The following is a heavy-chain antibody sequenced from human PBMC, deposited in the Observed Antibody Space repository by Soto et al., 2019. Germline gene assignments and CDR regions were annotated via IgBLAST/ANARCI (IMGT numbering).Heavy chain of an antibody. J-gene: IGHJ4*02. V-gene: IGHV3-30*18. CDR2: ISYDGSNK. CDR3: AKDLRPWGQQLVRLAY. CDR1: GFTFSSYG. D-gene: IGHD6-13*01. Sequence: QVQLVESGGGVVQPGRSLRLSCAASGFTFSSYGMHWVRQAPGKGLEWVAVISYDGSNKYYADSVKGRFTISRDNSKNTLYLQMNSLRAEDTAVYYCAKDLRPWGQQLVRLAYWGQGTLVTVSS.